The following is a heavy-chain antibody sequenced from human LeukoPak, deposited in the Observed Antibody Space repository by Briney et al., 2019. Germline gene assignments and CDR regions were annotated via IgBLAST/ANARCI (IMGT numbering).Heavy chain of an antibody. V-gene: IGHV5-51*01. CDR1: VYGFTNYW. D-gene: IGHD6-19*01. Sequence: GESLQISCEGSVYGFTNYWIAWVRRMPGRGLEWRGIIYPSDSDTIYSPSYQGQVTILADRSIDTAFLQWSSLKASDTAIYYCARHRPGYSGGPYYFDYWGQGTLVTVSS. CDR2: IYPSDSDT. J-gene: IGHJ4*02. CDR3: ARHRPGYSGGPYYFDY.